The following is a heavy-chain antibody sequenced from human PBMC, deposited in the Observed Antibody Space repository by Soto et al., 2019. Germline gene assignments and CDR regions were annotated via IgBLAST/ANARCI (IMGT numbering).Heavy chain of an antibody. V-gene: IGHV6-1*01. D-gene: IGHD3-16*01. CDR3: ARDRTLEPLVRGVRFGPPEYYLDY. J-gene: IGHJ4*02. CDR2: TYYRSKWYN. Sequence: SQTLSLTCAISGDSVSSNSAAWNWIRQSPSRGLEWLGRTYYRSKWYNDYAVSVKSRITINPDTSKNQFSLQLNSVTPEDTAVYYCARDRTLEPLVRGVRFGPPEYYLDYRSQGTLVTVSS. CDR1: GDSVSSNSAA.